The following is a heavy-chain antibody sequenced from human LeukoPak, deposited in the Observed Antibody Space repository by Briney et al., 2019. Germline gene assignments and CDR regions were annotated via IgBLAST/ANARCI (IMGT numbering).Heavy chain of an antibody. CDR2: ISGSGGST. CDR1: GFTFSSYA. D-gene: IGHD3-22*01. Sequence: GGPLRLSCAASGFTFSSYAMSWVRQAPGKGLEWVSAISGSGGSTLYADPVKGQFTISRDNSKNTLYLQMNSLRPEDRAVYYCAKVSPVVVVITGAFDIWGQGTMVTVSS. J-gene: IGHJ3*02. CDR3: AKVSPVVVVITGAFDI. V-gene: IGHV3-23*01.